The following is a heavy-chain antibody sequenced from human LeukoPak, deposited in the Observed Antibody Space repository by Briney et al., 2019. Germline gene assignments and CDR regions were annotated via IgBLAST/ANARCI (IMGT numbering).Heavy chain of an antibody. Sequence: ASVKVSCKDSGYTFISYGITWVRQAPGQGLEWMGWISGHNGNTNYAQKVQGRVTMTTDTFTNTAYMEVRSLRSDDTAVYYCARDGITPDAFDIWGQGTMVTVSS. CDR3: ARDGITPDAFDI. J-gene: IGHJ3*02. D-gene: IGHD3-10*01. CDR1: GYTFISYG. CDR2: ISGHNGNT. V-gene: IGHV1-18*01.